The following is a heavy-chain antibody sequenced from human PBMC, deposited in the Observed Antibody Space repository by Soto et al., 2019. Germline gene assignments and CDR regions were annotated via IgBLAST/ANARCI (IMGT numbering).Heavy chain of an antibody. CDR2: IIPIFGTV. CDR3: ARGNHRWLQLWYFDL. CDR1: GGTFSNYP. D-gene: IGHD5-12*01. V-gene: IGHV1-69*14. J-gene: IGHJ2*01. Sequence: QVQLVQSGAEVKKPGSSVKVSCKASGGTFSNYPISWVRQAPGQGLEWMGGIIPIFGTVNYAQKLQGRVTITADKSTRTAYMELSSLRSEDTAVYYCARGNHRWLQLWYFDLWGRGTLVTVSS.